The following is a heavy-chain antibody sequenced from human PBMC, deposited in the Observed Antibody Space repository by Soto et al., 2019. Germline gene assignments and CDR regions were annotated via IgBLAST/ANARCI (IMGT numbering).Heavy chain of an antibody. V-gene: IGHV1-69*12. J-gene: IGHJ2*01. CDR2: IIPIFGTV. Sequence: QVQLVQSGAEVKKPGSSVKVSCNASGGTFSNYPINWVRQAPGQGLEWMGGIIPIFGTVNYAQKFQGRVTITADESTSTAYMELSSLRSQDAAVYYCARGNHRWLQLWYFDLWGRGTLVTVSS. CDR3: ARGNHRWLQLWYFDL. D-gene: IGHD5-12*01. CDR1: GGTFSNYP.